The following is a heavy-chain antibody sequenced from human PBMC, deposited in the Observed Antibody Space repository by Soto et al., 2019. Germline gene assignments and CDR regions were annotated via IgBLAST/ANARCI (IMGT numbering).Heavy chain of an antibody. CDR1: GGSFSGYY. Sequence: PSETLSLTCAVYGGSFSGYYWSWIRQPPGKGLEWIGEINHSGSTNYNPSLKSRVTISVDTSKNQFSLKLSSVTAADTAVYYCARGRQGYSSGSYYFDYWGQGTLVTVSS. V-gene: IGHV4-34*01. CDR3: ARGRQGYSSGSYYFDY. J-gene: IGHJ4*02. CDR2: INHSGST. D-gene: IGHD6-19*01.